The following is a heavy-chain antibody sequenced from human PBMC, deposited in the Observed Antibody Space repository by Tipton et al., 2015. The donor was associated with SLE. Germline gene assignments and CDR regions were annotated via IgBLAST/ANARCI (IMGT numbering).Heavy chain of an antibody. J-gene: IGHJ3*02. D-gene: IGHD3-3*01. Sequence: QLVQSGAEVKKPGASVKVSCKASDYTFTSYGISWVRQAPGQGLEWMGWISAYNGNTNYAQKLQGRVTMTTGTSTSTAYMELRSLRSDDTAVYYCARGPGNRITIFGVFIDDAFDIWGPGTMVTVSP. CDR1: DYTFTSYG. V-gene: IGHV1-18*01. CDR2: ISAYNGNT. CDR3: ARGPGNRITIFGVFIDDAFDI.